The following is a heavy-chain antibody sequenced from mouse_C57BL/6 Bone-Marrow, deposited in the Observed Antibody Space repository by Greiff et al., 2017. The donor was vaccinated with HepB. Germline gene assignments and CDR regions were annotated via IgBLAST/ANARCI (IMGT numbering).Heavy chain of an antibody. CDR2: ISYDGSN. D-gene: IGHD1-1*01. CDR1: GYSITSGYY. CDR3: ARDFITTVAPRFAY. J-gene: IGHJ3*01. Sequence: EVQLQQSGPGLVKPSQSLSLTCSVTGYSITSGYYWNWIRQFPGNKLEWMGYISYDGSNNYNPSLKNRISITRDTSKNQFFLKLNSVTTEDTATYYCARDFITTVAPRFAYWGQGTLVTVSA. V-gene: IGHV3-6*01.